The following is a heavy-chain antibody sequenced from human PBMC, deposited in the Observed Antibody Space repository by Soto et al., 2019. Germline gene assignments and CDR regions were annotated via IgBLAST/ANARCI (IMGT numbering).Heavy chain of an antibody. CDR1: GYTFASYY. CDR3: ARVPGAMTTFDY. CDR2: ISAYNVNT. J-gene: IGHJ4*02. V-gene: IGHV1-18*04. D-gene: IGHD2-2*01. Sequence: ASVKVSCKASGYTFASYYMHWVRQAPGQGLEWMGWISAYNVNTNYVQKVQGRVTMTTDTSTSTAYMELRSLRADDTAVYYCARVPGAMTTFDYWGQGTLVTVSS.